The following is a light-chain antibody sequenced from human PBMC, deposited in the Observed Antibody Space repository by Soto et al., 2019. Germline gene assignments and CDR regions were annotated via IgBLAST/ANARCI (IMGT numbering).Light chain of an antibody. CDR3: SSYTSSSTLYV. V-gene: IGLV2-14*01. CDR2: EVR. Sequence: SVLTQPASVSGAPGQSITVSCTGTNTDVGGYNYVSWYQHRPGKAPRLMIYEVRNRLSGVSNRFSGSKSGNTASLTISGLQSEDEADYYCSSYTSSSTLYVFGTGTKVTVL. J-gene: IGLJ1*01. CDR1: NTDVGGYNY.